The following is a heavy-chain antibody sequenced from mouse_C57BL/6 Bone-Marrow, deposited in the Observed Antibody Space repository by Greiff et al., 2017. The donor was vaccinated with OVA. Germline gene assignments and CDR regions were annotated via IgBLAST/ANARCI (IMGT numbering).Heavy chain of an antibody. CDR2: SRLKSDNYAT. D-gene: IGHD3-2*02. V-gene: IGHV6-3*01. Sequence: EVKVEESGGGLVQPGGSMKLSCVASGFTFSNYWMNWVRQSPEKGLEWVAQSRLKSDNYATHYAESVKGRFTISRDDSKSSVYLQMNNLRAEDTGIYYCTRGSGYGFFAYWGQGTLVTVSA. CDR1: GFTFSNYW. CDR3: TRGSGYGFFAY. J-gene: IGHJ3*01.